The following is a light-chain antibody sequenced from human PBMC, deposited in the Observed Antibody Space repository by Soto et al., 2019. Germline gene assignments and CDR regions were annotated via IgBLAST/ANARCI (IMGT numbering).Light chain of an antibody. V-gene: IGLV2-18*02. Sequence: QSVLTQPPSVSGSPGQSVTISCTGTSSDVGSYNRVSWYQQPPGTTPKLMIYEVNKRPSGVPDRFSGSKSGNTASLTISGLQAEDEADYYCTSYTTSSPVVFGGGTKLTVL. CDR2: EVN. CDR1: SSDVGSYNR. CDR3: TSYTTSSPVV. J-gene: IGLJ2*01.